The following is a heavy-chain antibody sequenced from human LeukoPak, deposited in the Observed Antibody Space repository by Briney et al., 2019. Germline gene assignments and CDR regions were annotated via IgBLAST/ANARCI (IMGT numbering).Heavy chain of an antibody. Sequence: SQTLSLTCTVSGGSISSDGYYWSWIRQHPGKGLEWIGYIYYSGSTYYSPSLKSRVTISVDTSKNQFSLNLSSVTAADTAVYYCARDGMELPSWQQHDAFDIWGQGTMVTVSS. V-gene: IGHV4-31*03. CDR2: IYYSGST. J-gene: IGHJ3*02. CDR3: ARDGMELPSWQQHDAFDI. CDR1: GGSISSDGYY. D-gene: IGHD1-26*01.